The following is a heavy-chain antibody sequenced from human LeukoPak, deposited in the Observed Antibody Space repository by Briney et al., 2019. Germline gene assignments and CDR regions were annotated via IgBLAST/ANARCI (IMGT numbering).Heavy chain of an antibody. D-gene: IGHD4-17*01. CDR1: HYSISSAFY. Sequence: SETLSLTCTVSHYSISSAFYWGWIRPPPGKGLEWIGSFHYSGSTYYNPSLKSRVTISVDTSNNQLSLKLTSVTAADTAVYYCARGSHYGDYGYWGQGTLVTVSS. V-gene: IGHV4-38-2*02. CDR2: FHYSGST. J-gene: IGHJ4*02. CDR3: ARGSHYGDYGY.